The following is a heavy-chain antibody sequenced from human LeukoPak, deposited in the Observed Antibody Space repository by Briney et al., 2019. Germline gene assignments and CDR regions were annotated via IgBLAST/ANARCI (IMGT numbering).Heavy chain of an antibody. CDR1: GYTFTGYY. V-gene: IGHV1-2*02. D-gene: IGHD3-22*01. CDR3: ARDIGYYDSHDAFDI. J-gene: IGHJ3*02. Sequence: ASVKVSCKASGYTFTGYYMHWVRQAPGQGLEWMGWINPNSGGTNYAQKFQGRVTMTRDTSISTAYMELSRLRSDDTAVYYCARDIGYYDSHDAFDIWGQGTMVTVSS. CDR2: INPNSGGT.